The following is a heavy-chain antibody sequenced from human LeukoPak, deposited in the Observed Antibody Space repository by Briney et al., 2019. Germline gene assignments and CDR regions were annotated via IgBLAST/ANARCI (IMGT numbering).Heavy chain of an antibody. D-gene: IGHD6-19*01. V-gene: IGHV3-30-3*01. J-gene: IGHJ4*02. CDR3: ARDSSGWSGDY. CDR1: GFTFSSYA. Sequence: GRSLRLSCAASGFTFSSYAMYWVRQAPGKGLEWVAVISYDGSNKYYADSVKGRFTISRDNSKNTLYLQMNSLRAEDTAVYYCARDSSGWSGDYWGQGTLVTVSS. CDR2: ISYDGSNK.